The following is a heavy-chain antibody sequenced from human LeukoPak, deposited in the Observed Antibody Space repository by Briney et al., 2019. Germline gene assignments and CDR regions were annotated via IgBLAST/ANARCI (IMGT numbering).Heavy chain of an antibody. Sequence: SETLSLTCAVSGGSFSNYHWSWIRQPPGKGLEWIGETNHSGSTNYNPSLKSRVTISLDTSKNQFSLKLSSVTAADTAVYYCARPWGDYYDSSGYYFDYWGQGTLVTVSS. CDR2: TNHSGST. CDR3: ARPWGDYYDSSGYYFDY. D-gene: IGHD3-22*01. J-gene: IGHJ4*02. CDR1: GGSFSNYH. V-gene: IGHV4-34*01.